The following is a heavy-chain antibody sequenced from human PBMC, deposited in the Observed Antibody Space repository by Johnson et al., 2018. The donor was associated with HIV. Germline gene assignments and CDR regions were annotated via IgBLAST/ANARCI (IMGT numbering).Heavy chain of an antibody. CDR3: ARDGTRYYYDSSGSRGTFDI. CDR2: IYSGGST. D-gene: IGHD3-22*01. J-gene: IGHJ3*02. V-gene: IGHV3-66*02. CDR1: GFTFDDYD. Sequence: VQLVESGGGVVRPGGSQRLSCVASGFTFDDYDMSWVRQTPGKGLEWVSVIYSGGSTYYADSVKGPFTISRDNSKNTLYLQMNSLRAEDTAVYYCARDGTRYYYDSSGSRGTFDIWGQGTMVTVSS.